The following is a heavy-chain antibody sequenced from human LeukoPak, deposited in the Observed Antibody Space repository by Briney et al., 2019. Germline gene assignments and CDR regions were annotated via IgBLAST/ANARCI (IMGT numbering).Heavy chain of an antibody. D-gene: IGHD6-6*01. CDR3: ARGQVSSSSPPGYYYGMDV. V-gene: IGHV1-46*01. Sequence: ASVKVSCKASGYTFTSYYMHWVRQAPGQGLEWMGIINPSGGSTSYAQKFQGRVTMTRDTSTSTVYMELSSLRSEDTAVYYCARGQVSSSSPPGYYYGMDVWGQRTTVTVSS. J-gene: IGHJ6*02. CDR2: INPSGGST. CDR1: GYTFTSYY.